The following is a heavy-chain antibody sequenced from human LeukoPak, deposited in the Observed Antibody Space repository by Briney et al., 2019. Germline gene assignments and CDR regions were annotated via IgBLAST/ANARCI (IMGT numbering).Heavy chain of an antibody. CDR1: GGSISSSSYY. CDR3: ARRIGNYYNSSGSGAFHI. D-gene: IGHD3-22*01. V-gene: IGHV4-39*07. J-gene: IGHJ3*02. Sequence: RTSETLSLTCTVSGGSISSSSYYWGWIRQPPGKGLEWIGSIYHSGNTYYTPSLKSRVTISVDTSKNQFSLRLSSVTAADTAVYFCARRIGNYYNSSGSGAFHIWGQGTMVTVSS. CDR2: IYHSGNT.